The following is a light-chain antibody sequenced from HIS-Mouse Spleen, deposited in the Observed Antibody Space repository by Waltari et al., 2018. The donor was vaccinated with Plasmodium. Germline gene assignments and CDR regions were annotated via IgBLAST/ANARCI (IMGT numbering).Light chain of an antibody. V-gene: IGLV2-8*01. J-gene: IGLJ2*01. Sequence: QSALTQPPSASGSPGQSVPISCPGPSSDVGGYNYVSWYQQHPGKAPKLMIYEVSKRPSGVPDRFSGSKSGNTASLTVSGLQAEDEADYYCSSYAGSNNLEVFGGGTKLTVL. CDR1: SSDVGGYNY. CDR2: EVS. CDR3: SSYAGSNNLEV.